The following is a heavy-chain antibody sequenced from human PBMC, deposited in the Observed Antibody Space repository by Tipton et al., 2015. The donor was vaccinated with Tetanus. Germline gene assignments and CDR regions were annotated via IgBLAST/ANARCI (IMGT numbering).Heavy chain of an antibody. Sequence: LRLSCTVSGGSFRSGDHYWSWIRQPPGKGLEWIGYIYYSGNSDYNPSLKSRVTLSVDTSNNQFSLKLNSVTAADTAVYYCARLASYSNHLDAWGQGALVTVFS. D-gene: IGHD4-11*01. CDR1: GGSFRSGDHY. CDR3: ARLASYSNHLDA. V-gene: IGHV4-30-4*01. CDR2: IYYSGNS. J-gene: IGHJ4*02.